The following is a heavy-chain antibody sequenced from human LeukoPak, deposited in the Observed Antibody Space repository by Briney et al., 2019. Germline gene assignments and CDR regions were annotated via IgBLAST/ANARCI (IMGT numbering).Heavy chain of an antibody. D-gene: IGHD4-17*01. CDR2: IYPGASDT. Sequence: GESLKISCKGSGYSFTSYWIGWVRQMPGKGLEWMGIIYPGASDTRYSPSFQGQVTISADKSIRTAYLQWSSLKASDTAIYYCARHHDYGDYGCFDYWGQGTLVTVSS. CDR3: ARHHDYGDYGCFDY. CDR1: GYSFTSYW. J-gene: IGHJ4*02. V-gene: IGHV5-51*01.